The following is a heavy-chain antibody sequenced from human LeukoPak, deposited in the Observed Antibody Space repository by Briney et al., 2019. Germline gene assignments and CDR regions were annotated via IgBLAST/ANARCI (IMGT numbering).Heavy chain of an antibody. CDR2: LYSSGST. V-gene: IGHV3-66*02. Sequence: PGGSLRLSCAASGFSVNYHYMSWVRQAPGKGLEWVSLLYSSGSTYLADSVKGRFSISRDNSKNTLYLQMNSLRTEDTAVYYCARGSGQAPYYTDSSGYDYWGQGTLVTVSS. J-gene: IGHJ4*02. CDR3: ARGSGQAPYYTDSSGYDY. D-gene: IGHD3-22*01. CDR1: GFSVNYHY.